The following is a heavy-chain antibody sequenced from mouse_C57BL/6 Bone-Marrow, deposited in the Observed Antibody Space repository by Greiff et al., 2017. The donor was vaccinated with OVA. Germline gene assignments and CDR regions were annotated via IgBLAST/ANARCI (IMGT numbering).Heavy chain of an antibody. Sequence: VQLQQPGAELVMPGASVKLSCKASGYTFTSYWMHWVKQRPGQGLEWIGEIDPSDSYTNYNQKVKGKSTLTVDKSSSTAYMQLSSLTSEDSAVYYCARERIYYGNYNYFDYWGQGTTLTVSS. CDR2: IDPSDSYT. J-gene: IGHJ2*01. CDR1: GYTFTSYW. CDR3: ARERIYYGNYNYFDY. V-gene: IGHV1-69*01. D-gene: IGHD2-1*01.